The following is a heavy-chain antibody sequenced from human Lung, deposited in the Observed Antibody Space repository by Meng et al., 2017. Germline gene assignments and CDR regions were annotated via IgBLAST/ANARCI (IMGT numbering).Heavy chain of an antibody. J-gene: IGHJ2*01. CDR3: ARDKPPNDV. CDR1: GFTFNTYA. CDR2: MSFDGAQI. V-gene: IGHV3-30*01. Sequence: QVEVVESGGGVCQPGGFLRLSCAASGFTFNTYAMHWVRQAPGKGLEWVSLMSFDGAQIYYSDSVRGRFTISRDNSKNTLYLQMNSLRAEDTAVYYCARDKPPNDVWGRGTLVTVSS.